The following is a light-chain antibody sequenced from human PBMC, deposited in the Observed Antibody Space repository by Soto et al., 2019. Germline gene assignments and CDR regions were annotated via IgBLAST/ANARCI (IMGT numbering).Light chain of an antibody. Sequence: QSVLTQSPSASASLGASVKLTCTLSSGHSNYAIAWHQQQPEKGPRYLMNLNSDGSHSKGDGIPDRFSGSSSGAERYLTISSLQSEDEADYYCQTWGTGFRIFGGGTKVTVL. CDR1: SGHSNYA. V-gene: IGLV4-69*02. J-gene: IGLJ2*01. CDR3: QTWGTGFRI. CDR2: LNSDGSH.